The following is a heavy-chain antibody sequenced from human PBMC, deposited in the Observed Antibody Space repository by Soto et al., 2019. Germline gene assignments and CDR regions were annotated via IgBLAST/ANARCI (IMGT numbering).Heavy chain of an antibody. CDR2: IYYSGST. Sequence: PSETLSLTCTVSGGSISSYYWSWIRQPPGKGLEWIGYIYYSGSTNYNPSLKSRVTISVDTSKNQFSLKLSSVTAADTAVYYCARVVEMASPVADYWGQGNLVTVSS. J-gene: IGHJ4*02. CDR3: ARVVEMASPVADY. V-gene: IGHV4-59*01. D-gene: IGHD2-2*01. CDR1: GGSISSYY.